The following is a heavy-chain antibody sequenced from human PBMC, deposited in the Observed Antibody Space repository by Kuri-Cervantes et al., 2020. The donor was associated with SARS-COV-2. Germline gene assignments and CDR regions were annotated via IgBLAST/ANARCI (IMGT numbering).Heavy chain of an antibody. Sequence: ESLKISCAVYGGSFSDYYWGWVRQPPGKGLEWIGEINHSGNTNYDPSLKSRVTISIDTSKNQFSLKLSSVTAADTAVYYCARHVRPEITIFGVVITADYFDYWGQGTLVTVSS. CDR3: ARHVRPEITIFGVVITADYFDY. D-gene: IGHD3-3*01. CDR2: INHSGNT. CDR1: GGSFSDYY. V-gene: IGHV4-34*01. J-gene: IGHJ4*02.